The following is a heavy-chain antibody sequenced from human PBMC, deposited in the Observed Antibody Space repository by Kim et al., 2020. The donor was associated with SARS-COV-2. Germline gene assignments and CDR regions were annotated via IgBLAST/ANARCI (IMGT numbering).Heavy chain of an antibody. CDR2: INHSGST. D-gene: IGHD6-13*01. CDR1: GGSFSGYY. V-gene: IGHV4-34*01. Sequence: SETLSLTCAVYGGSFSGYYWSWIRQPPGKGLEWIGEINHSGSTNYNPSLKSRVTISVDTSKNQFSLKLSSVTAADTAVYYCARGEVAAAGTGGFDYWGQGTLVTVSS. J-gene: IGHJ4*02. CDR3: ARGEVAAAGTGGFDY.